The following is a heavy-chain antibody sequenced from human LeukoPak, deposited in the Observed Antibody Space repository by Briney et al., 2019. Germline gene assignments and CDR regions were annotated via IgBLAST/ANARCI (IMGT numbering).Heavy chain of an antibody. J-gene: IGHJ4*02. CDR1: GGSISSGVYS. CDR2: IYHSETT. D-gene: IGHD3-22*01. Sequence: PSETLSLTCAVSGGSISSGVYSWSWIRQPPGKGLEWIGYIYHSETTYYNPSLQSRVTISVNRSKNRFSLKLTSVTAADTAVYYCARSRTAYYRYFDSWGQGTLVTVPS. V-gene: IGHV4-30-2*01. CDR3: ARSRTAYYRYFDS.